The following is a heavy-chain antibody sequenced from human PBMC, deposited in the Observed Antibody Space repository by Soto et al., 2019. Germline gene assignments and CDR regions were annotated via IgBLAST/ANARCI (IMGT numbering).Heavy chain of an antibody. V-gene: IGHV4-34*01. D-gene: IGHD6-13*01. CDR2: INHSGST. CDR3: ARDIAAERGYYYYYMDV. J-gene: IGHJ6*03. Sequence: PSETLSLTCAVYGGSFSGYYWSWIRQPPGKGLEWIGEINHSGSTNYNPSLKSRVTISVDTSKNQFSLKLSSVTAADTAVYYCARDIAAERGYYYYYMDVWGKGTTVTVSS. CDR1: GGSFSGYY.